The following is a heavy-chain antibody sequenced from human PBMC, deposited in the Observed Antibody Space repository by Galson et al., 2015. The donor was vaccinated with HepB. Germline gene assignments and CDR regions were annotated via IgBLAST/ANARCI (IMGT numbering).Heavy chain of an antibody. CDR2: IKSKSDDGTT. J-gene: IGHJ3*01. D-gene: IGHD2-15*01. Sequence: SLRLSCAASGFTFNNVWMNWVRQAPGRGLEWVGRIKSKSDDGTTDYNTPVRGRFTISRDDPKNMLFLHMNSLEIEDTAVYYCTTGRIVTSWYSGASAFDVWGPGTMVTVSS. CDR3: TTGRIVTSWYSGASAFDV. CDR1: GFTFNNVW. V-gene: IGHV3-15*07.